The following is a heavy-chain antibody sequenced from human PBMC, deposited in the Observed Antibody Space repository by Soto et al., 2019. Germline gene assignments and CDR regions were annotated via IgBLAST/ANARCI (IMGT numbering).Heavy chain of an antibody. D-gene: IGHD6-13*01. CDR2: IYSGGST. Sequence: GGSLRLSCAASGFTVSSNYMSWVRQAPGKGLEWVSVIYSGGSTYYADSVKGRFTISRDNSKNTLYLQMNSLRAEDTAVYYCAREKTGYSSSWSPGAFDYWGQGTLVTVSS. CDR1: GFTVSSNY. J-gene: IGHJ4*02. V-gene: IGHV3-66*01. CDR3: AREKTGYSSSWSPGAFDY.